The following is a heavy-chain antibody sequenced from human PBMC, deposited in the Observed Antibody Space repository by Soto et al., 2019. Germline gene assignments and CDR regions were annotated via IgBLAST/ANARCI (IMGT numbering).Heavy chain of an antibody. Sequence: PGGSLRLSCAASGFTFSSYAMHWVRQAPGKGLEWVAVISYDGSNKYYADSVEGRFTISRDNSKNTLYLQMNSLRAEDTAVYYCARDSVVVVVVPAAQPQYYYYGMDVWGQGTTVTVSS. V-gene: IGHV3-30-3*01. D-gene: IGHD2-2*01. J-gene: IGHJ6*02. CDR1: GFTFSSYA. CDR3: ARDSVVVVVVPAAQPQYYYYGMDV. CDR2: ISYDGSNK.